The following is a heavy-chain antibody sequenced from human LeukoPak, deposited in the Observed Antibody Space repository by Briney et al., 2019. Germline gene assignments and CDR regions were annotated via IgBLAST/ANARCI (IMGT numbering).Heavy chain of an antibody. CDR2: IWYDGSKT. CDR3: ARDRVVVAATSGMDV. V-gene: IGHV3-33*01. Sequence: PGGSLRLSCAASGISFRSYGMHWVRQAPGKGLEWVAVIWYDGSKTYYSDSVQGRFTISRDNSKNTLYLQMNSLRVEDTAVYYCARDRVVVAATSGMDVWGQGTTVTVSS. D-gene: IGHD2-15*01. CDR1: GISFRSYG. J-gene: IGHJ6*02.